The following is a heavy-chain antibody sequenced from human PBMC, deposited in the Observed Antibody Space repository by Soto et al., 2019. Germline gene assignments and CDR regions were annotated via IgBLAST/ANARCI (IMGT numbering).Heavy chain of an antibody. CDR3: APLTVSLSGPYGIHV. Sequence: TETLSPRCRVSGYPVSRTDYHSAWIRQPPGKGLEWIGSMLYSGLTYYNPSLKSRVTLSVGTSKNQFSVRLNSVTASDTAVYYCAPLTVSLSGPYGIHVWGQGTKAT. CDR2: MLYSGLT. V-gene: IGHV4-39*01. D-gene: IGHD2-15*01. CDR1: GYPVSRTDYH. J-gene: IGHJ6*02.